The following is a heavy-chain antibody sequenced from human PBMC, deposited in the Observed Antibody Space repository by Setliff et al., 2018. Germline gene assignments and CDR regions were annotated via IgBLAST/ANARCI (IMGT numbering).Heavy chain of an antibody. CDR1: GFIFSDHY. CDR3: AKDQRYAGSFYAPKYSLDY. CDR2: ICDDGSYK. V-gene: IGHV3-33*06. D-gene: IGHD2-2*01. Sequence: PGGSLRLSCAASGFIFSDHYMHWVRQAPGKGLEWVAEICDDGSYKYYADSVKGRFTISRDNSKNTLFLQMNSLRVEATAVYYCAKDQRYAGSFYAPKYSLDYWGQGSLVTVSS. J-gene: IGHJ4*02.